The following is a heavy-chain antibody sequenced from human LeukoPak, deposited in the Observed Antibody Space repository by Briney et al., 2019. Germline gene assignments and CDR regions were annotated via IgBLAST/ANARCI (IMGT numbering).Heavy chain of an antibody. CDR2: IYYSGST. V-gene: IGHV4-39*07. CDR1: GGSISSSSYY. Sequence: SETLSLTCTVSGGSISSSSYYWGWIRQPPGKGLEWIGSIYYSGSTYYNPSLKSRVTISVDTSKNQFSLKLSSVTAADTAVYYCARWRGSSWLIDYWGQGTLVTVSS. D-gene: IGHD6-13*01. J-gene: IGHJ4*02. CDR3: ARWRGSSWLIDY.